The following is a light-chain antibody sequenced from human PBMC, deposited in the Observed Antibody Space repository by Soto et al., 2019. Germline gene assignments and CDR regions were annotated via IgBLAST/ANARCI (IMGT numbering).Light chain of an antibody. J-gene: IGKJ1*01. CDR1: QSVSSY. CDR2: GAS. Sequence: EIVLTQSPGSLSLSPGERATLSCRASQSVSSYLAWYQQKPGQAPRLLISGASSRATGFPDRFSGSGSGTDFSLTISRLEPEDSAVYYCQQYSRPPRTFGQGTKVDIK. CDR3: QQYSRPPRT. V-gene: IGKV3-20*01.